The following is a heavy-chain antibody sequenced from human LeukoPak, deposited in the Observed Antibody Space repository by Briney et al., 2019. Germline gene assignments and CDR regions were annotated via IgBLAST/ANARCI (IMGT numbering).Heavy chain of an antibody. CDR1: GFTFRNYA. D-gene: IGHD2-8*01. Sequence: GGSLRLSCAASGFTFRNYAMSWVRQAPGKGLEWVSSISSTSIYKYYADSVKGRFTISRDNAKDSLFLQMNSLRAEDTAIYYCARDPRIYCTNGICRDDYFDNWGQGTLVTVSS. J-gene: IGHJ4*02. CDR2: ISSTSIYK. CDR3: ARDPRIYCTNGICRDDYFDN. V-gene: IGHV3-21*01.